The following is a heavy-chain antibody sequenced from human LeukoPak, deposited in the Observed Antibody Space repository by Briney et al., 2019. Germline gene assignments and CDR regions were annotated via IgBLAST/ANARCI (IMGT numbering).Heavy chain of an antibody. J-gene: IGHJ3*02. CDR1: GFTFSTYN. CDR2: ISSSSSYI. CDR3: ARVKDPAYPGAFDI. V-gene: IGHV3-21*01. Sequence: GGSLRLSCAASGFTFSTYNMNWVRQAPGKGLEWVSSISSSSSYIYYAASVKGRFTISRDNAKNSLYLQMNSLRAEDTAVYYCARVKDPAYPGAFDIWGQGTRVTVSS.